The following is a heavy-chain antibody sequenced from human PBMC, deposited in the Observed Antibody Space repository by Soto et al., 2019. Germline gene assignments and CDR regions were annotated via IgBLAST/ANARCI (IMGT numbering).Heavy chain of an antibody. V-gene: IGHV3-48*01. D-gene: IGHD6-13*01. J-gene: IGHJ4*01. CDR2: ISGGSRSI. CDR3: SRDLPDSSRCYIDFDG. Sequence: GGSLRLSCAASGFSFSDYSMDWFRQAPGRGLEWLAYISGGSRSIYYADSVKGRFTISRDDAQNSLYLEMNGLRAEDTAVYYCSRDLPDSSRCYIDFDGWGNGTLVPVAS. CDR1: GFSFSDYS.